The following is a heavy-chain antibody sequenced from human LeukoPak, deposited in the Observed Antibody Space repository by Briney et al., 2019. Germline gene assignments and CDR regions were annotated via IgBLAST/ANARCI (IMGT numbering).Heavy chain of an antibody. CDR1: GDTFSSYG. V-gene: IGHV3-33*01. CDR3: ARSAYGDYLGHDTFDM. CDR2: IWNDGSKQ. Sequence: GGSLKLPCAASGDTFSSYGMHWVRQAPGKGLEWVAVIWNDGSKQYYLDSVKGRFTISRDDSKNTLYLQMNSLRAEDTALYYCARSAYGDYLGHDTFDMWGQGTMVTVSS. J-gene: IGHJ3*02. D-gene: IGHD4-17*01.